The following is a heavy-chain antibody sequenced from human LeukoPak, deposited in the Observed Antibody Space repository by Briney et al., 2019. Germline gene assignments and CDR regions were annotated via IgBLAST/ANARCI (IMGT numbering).Heavy chain of an antibody. V-gene: IGHV2-70*11. CDR3: ARTSRDRSVSYSNWYFDL. CDR1: GFSLNTSGMC. D-gene: IGHD3-10*01. Sequence: SGPALVKPIQTLTLTCTFSGFSLNTSGMCLSWIRQPPGKALEWLARIDWDDDKSYSTSLKTRLTIFKDTSKNQVVLTMTNMDPVDTATYYCARTSRDRSVSYSNWYFDLWGRGTLVTVSS. J-gene: IGHJ2*01. CDR2: IDWDDDK.